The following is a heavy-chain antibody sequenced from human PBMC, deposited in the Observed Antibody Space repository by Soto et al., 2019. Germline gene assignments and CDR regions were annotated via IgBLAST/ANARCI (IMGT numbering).Heavy chain of an antibody. CDR2: ISAYNGNT. V-gene: IGHV1-18*01. Sequence: ALVTVSCKASGYTFTSYGIIWVRQAPGQGLEWMGWISAYNGNTNYAQKLQGRATMTTDTSTSTAYMELRSLRSDDTAVYYCAREVWDFWSGYPEYYFDYWGQGTLVTV. CDR3: AREVWDFWSGYPEYYFDY. J-gene: IGHJ4*02. CDR1: GYTFTSYG. D-gene: IGHD3-3*01.